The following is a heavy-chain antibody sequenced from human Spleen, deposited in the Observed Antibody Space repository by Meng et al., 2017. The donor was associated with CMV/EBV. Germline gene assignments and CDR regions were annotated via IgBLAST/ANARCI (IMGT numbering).Heavy chain of an antibody. CDR1: GFTFSSYS. V-gene: IGHV3-48*04. D-gene: IGHD1-26*01. CDR3: ARDSSAVHNWLDS. J-gene: IGHJ5*01. CDR2: ISSSSSTI. Sequence: GESLKISCAASGFTFSSYSMNWVRQAPGKGLEWVSYISSSSSTIYYADSVKGRFTISRDNAKNSLYLQMNSLRAEDTAVYYCARDSSAVHNWLDSWGQGTLVTVSS.